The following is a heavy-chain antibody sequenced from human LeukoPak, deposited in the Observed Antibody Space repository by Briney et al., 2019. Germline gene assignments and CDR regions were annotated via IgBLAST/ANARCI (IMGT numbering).Heavy chain of an antibody. CDR3: ARLGIVVVPAAPLDY. V-gene: IGHV5-51*01. CDR2: IYPGDSDT. J-gene: IGHJ4*02. D-gene: IGHD2-2*01. CDR1: GYSFTSYW. Sequence: GESLKISCKGSGYSFTSYWIGWVRQMPGKGLEWMGIIYPGDSDTRYSPSFQGQVTISADKSISTAYLQWSSLKASDTAMYYCARLGIVVVPAAPLDYWGQGTLVTVSS.